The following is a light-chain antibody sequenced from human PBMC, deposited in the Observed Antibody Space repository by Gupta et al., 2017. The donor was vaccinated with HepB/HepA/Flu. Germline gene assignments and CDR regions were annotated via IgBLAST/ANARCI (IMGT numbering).Light chain of an antibody. CDR2: NVF. V-gene: IGLV2-14*01. CDR1: NSDY. CDR3: SSYTFTITLVV. Sequence: SALAQPASVSGSRRQSIPISCTGTNSDYVSWYQQYPGKAPKLVLYNVFDRPSRVSHRFSGSKSGNTASLTISGLQAEDEANYYCSSYTFTITLVVFGGGTHLTVL. J-gene: IGLJ2*01.